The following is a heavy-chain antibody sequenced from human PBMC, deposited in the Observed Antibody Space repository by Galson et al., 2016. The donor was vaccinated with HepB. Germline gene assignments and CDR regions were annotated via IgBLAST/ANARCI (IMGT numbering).Heavy chain of an antibody. Sequence: SLRLSCAASGFTFRNYGMTWVRQAPGKGLEVVSSISRSGDSTYYADSVKGRFTISRDNSKNTLSLQMNSLTADDTAIYYCVQGSTAPVVWGKGTTVTVSS. CDR1: GFTFRNYG. V-gene: IGHV3-23*01. CDR2: ISRSGDST. D-gene: IGHD2-2*01. CDR3: VQGSTAPVV. J-gene: IGHJ6*04.